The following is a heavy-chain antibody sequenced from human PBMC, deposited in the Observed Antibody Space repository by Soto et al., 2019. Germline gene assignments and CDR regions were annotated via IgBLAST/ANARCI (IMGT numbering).Heavy chain of an antibody. CDR1: GFTFSSYA. Sequence: EVQLLESGGGLVQPGGSLRLSCAASGFTFSSYAMSWVRQAPGKGLEWVSAISGSGGSTYYADSVKGRFTISRDNSKNTLYLQMNSLRAGDTAVYYCSRGKHYDYVWGSYRAPDFFWGQGTLVTVSS. V-gene: IGHV3-23*01. D-gene: IGHD3-16*02. J-gene: IGHJ4*02. CDR3: SRGKHYDYVWGSYRAPDFF. CDR2: ISGSGGST.